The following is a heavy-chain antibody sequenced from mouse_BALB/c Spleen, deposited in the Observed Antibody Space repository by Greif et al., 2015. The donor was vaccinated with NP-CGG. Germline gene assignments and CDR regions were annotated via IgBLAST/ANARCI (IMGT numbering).Heavy chain of an antibody. D-gene: IGHD3-3*01. J-gene: IGHJ3*01. CDR3: ARGGTGFAY. CDR1: GYTFTDYV. Sequence: QVHVKQSGPELVKPGASVKMSCKASGYTFTDYVISWVKQRTGQGLEWIGEIYPGSGSTYYNEKFKGKATLTADKSSNTAYMQLSSLTSEDSAVYFCARGGTGFAYWGQGTLVTVSA. CDR2: IYPGSGST. V-gene: IGHV1-77*01.